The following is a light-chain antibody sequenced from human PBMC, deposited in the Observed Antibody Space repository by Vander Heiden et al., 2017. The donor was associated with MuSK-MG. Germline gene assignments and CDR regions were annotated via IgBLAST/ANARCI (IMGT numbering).Light chain of an antibody. CDR1: QDISNY. Sequence: DIQMTQSPSSLSASVGDRVTITCQASQDISNYLNWYQQKPGKAPKLPIYDASNLETGVPSRFSGSGSGTDFTFTISSLQPEDIATYYCQQDDNLPTACGGGTKVEIK. J-gene: IGKJ4*01. CDR3: QQDDNLPTA. V-gene: IGKV1-33*01. CDR2: DAS.